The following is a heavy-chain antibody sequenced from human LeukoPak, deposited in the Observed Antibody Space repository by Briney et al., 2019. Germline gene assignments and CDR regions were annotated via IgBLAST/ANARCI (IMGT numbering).Heavy chain of an antibody. V-gene: IGHV1-2*06. D-gene: IGHD5-18*01. CDR3: ARADTVHMSPFDY. CDR2: INPNSGDT. CDR1: RYTFTDYY. J-gene: IGHJ4*02. Sequence: ASVKVSCKPSRYTFTDYYIHWVRQAPGQGLEWMGRINPNSGDTNYAQRFQGRVTMTRDTSISAAYMELSRLRTDDTAVYYCARADTVHMSPFDYWGQGTLVTVSS.